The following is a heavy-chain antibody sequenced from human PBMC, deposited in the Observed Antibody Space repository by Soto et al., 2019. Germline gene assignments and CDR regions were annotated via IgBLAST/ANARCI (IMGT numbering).Heavy chain of an antibody. J-gene: IGHJ5*02. CDR3: ARKSLSNFNWFDP. Sequence: GSVKVSCKAFGYTFSNYGITWVRQAPGQGLEWMGWINADYGNTNYEQKFQGRVTMTTDTSTNTAYMELRSLRSDDTAVYYCARKSLSNFNWFDPWGQGSLVTVSS. V-gene: IGHV1-18*04. D-gene: IGHD4-4*01. CDR2: INADYGNT. CDR1: GYTFSNYG.